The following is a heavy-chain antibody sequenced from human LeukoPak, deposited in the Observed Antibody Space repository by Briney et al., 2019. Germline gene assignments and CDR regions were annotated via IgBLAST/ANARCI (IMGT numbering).Heavy chain of an antibody. D-gene: IGHD1-20*01. J-gene: IGHJ3*02. Sequence: SETLSLTCTVSGGSISRGGYYWSWIRQHPGKGLEWIGYIYYSGSTYYNPSLKSRVTISVDTSKSQFSLKLSSVTAADTAVYYCARGPPRYGAFDIWGQGTMVTVSS. CDR2: IYYSGST. V-gene: IGHV4-31*03. CDR1: GGSISRGGYY. CDR3: ARGPPRYGAFDI.